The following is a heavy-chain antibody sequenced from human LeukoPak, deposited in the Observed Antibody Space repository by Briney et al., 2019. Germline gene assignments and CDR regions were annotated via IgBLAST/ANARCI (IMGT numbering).Heavy chain of an antibody. CDR2: IIPILGIA. V-gene: IGHV1-69*02. Sequence: ASVKVSCKASGGTFSSYTISWVRQAPGQGLEWMGRIIPILGIANYAQKFQGRVTTTADKSTSTAYMELSSLRSEDTAVYYCARYPWIDDYYYYGMDVWGQGTTVTVSS. D-gene: IGHD2-2*03. J-gene: IGHJ6*02. CDR3: ARYPWIDDYYYYGMDV. CDR1: GGTFSSYT.